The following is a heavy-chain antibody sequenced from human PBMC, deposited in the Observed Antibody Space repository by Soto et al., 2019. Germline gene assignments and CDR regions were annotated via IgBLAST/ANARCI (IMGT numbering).Heavy chain of an antibody. Sequence: QVQLQESGPGLVKPSETLSLTCTVSGGPLRSYSGGWIGQPPGKGLEWIGYIYSGGSTNYTPSLKSRVTISVDTSKNQFSLKLSSVTAADTAVYYCARGSGWYYYWGQGILVTVSS. CDR2: IYSGGST. CDR1: GGPLRSYS. D-gene: IGHD6-19*01. V-gene: IGHV4-4*08. J-gene: IGHJ4*02. CDR3: ARGSGWYYY.